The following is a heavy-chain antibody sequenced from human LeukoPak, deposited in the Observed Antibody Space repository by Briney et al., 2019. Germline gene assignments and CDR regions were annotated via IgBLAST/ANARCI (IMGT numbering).Heavy chain of an antibody. V-gene: IGHV3-30-3*01. CDR2: ISYDGSNK. Sequence: PGGSLRLSCVAFGFTFSTCPMHWVRQAPGKGLEWVAVISYDGSNKYYADSVKGRFTISRDNSKNTLYLQMNSLRAEDTAVYYCARGRDIVVVVAATGDAFDIWGQGTMVTVSS. CDR3: ARGRDIVVVVAATGDAFDI. J-gene: IGHJ3*02. CDR1: GFTFSTCP. D-gene: IGHD2-15*01.